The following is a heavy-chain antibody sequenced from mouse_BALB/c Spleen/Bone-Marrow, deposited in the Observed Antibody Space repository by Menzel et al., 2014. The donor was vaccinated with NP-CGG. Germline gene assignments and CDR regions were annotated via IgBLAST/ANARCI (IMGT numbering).Heavy chain of an antibody. Sequence: VQLQESGAELMKPGASVKISCKATGYTFSSYWIEWVKQRPGHGLEWIGEILPGSGSIDYNEKFKGKATFTADTSSNTAYIQLSSLTSEDSAVYYCASRYDAMDYWGQGTSVTVSS. CDR2: ILPGSGSI. J-gene: IGHJ4*01. CDR3: ASRYDAMDY. V-gene: IGHV1-9*01. CDR1: GYTFSSYW.